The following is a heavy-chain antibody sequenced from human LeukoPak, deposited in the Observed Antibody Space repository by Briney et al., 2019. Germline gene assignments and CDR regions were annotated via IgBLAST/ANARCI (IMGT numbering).Heavy chain of an antibody. Sequence: GGSLRLSCAASGNYWMHWVRQAPGKGLVWVSRINSDGSSTSYADSVKGRFTISRDNAKNTLYLQMNSLRAEDTAVYYCAREIFDGYNSEPDYWGQGTLVTVSS. CDR2: INSDGSST. J-gene: IGHJ4*02. V-gene: IGHV3-74*01. D-gene: IGHD5-24*01. CDR3: AREIFDGYNSEPDY. CDR1: GNYW.